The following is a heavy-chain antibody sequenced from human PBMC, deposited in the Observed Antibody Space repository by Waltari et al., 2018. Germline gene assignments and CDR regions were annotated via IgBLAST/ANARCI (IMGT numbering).Heavy chain of an antibody. CDR3: ARLPKWYSSGWYFDY. J-gene: IGHJ4*02. Sequence: EVQLVESGGGLVQPGGSLRLSCAASGFTFSSYWMSWVRQAPGKGLEWVANIKQDGSEKYYVDSVKGRFTISRDNAKNSLYLQMNSLRAEGTAVYYCARLPKWYSSGWYFDYWGQGTLVTVSS. CDR2: IKQDGSEK. CDR1: GFTFSSYW. V-gene: IGHV3-7*01. D-gene: IGHD6-19*01.